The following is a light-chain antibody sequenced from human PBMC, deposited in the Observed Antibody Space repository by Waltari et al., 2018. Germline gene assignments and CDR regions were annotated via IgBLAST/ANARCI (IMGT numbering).Light chain of an antibody. Sequence: EIVMTQSPATLSVSPGESATLPCRASQSIARNLAWYQQKPGQAPRLLSYGASTRATGVTARFSGSGSGTEFTLTISSLQSEDFALYYCQQYNNWPPVTFGQGTKVEIK. CDR3: QQYNNWPPVT. CDR2: GAS. CDR1: QSIARN. J-gene: IGKJ1*01. V-gene: IGKV3-15*01.